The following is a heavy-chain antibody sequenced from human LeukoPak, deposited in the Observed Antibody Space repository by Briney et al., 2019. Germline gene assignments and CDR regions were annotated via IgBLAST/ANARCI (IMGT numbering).Heavy chain of an antibody. V-gene: IGHV4-4*07. D-gene: IGHD4-11*01. Sequence: SETLSLTCTVSGGSISSYYWSWIRQPAGKGLEWIGRIYTSGSTNYNPSLKSRVTMSVDTSKNQFSLRVNYVTAADTAVYFCARHGGPYTTYPYYYYYMDVWGKGTAVSVSS. J-gene: IGHJ6*03. CDR3: ARHGGPYTTYPYYYYYMDV. CDR1: GGSISSYY. CDR2: IYTSGST.